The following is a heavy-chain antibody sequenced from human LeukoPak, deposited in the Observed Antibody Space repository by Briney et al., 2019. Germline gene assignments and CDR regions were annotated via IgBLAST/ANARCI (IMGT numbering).Heavy chain of an antibody. CDR2: ITPKSGDT. D-gene: IGHD7-27*01. CDR3: ARSPIGLGFFDY. V-gene: IGHV1-2*02. Sequence: ASVKVSCKASRGTFSSYTISWVRQAPGQGLEWMGWITPKSGDTDSAQKFQDRVTMTRDTSISTAYMELSRLTSDDTAVYYCARSPIGLGFFDYWGQGTLVTVSS. J-gene: IGHJ4*02. CDR1: RGTFSSYT.